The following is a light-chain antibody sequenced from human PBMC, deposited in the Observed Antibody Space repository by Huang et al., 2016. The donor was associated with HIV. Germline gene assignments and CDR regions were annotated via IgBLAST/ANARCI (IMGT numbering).Light chain of an antibody. CDR3: QKYNSAPLT. CDR2: GAS. CDR1: QGISSF. V-gene: IGKV1-27*01. Sequence: DIQMTQSPSSLSASVGDRVTITCRASQGISSFLAWFQQKPGKIPKRLIYGASTLHSGVPSRFSGSGSGADFTLTISSLQPEDVATYYCQKYNSAPLTFGGGTKVEIK. J-gene: IGKJ4*01.